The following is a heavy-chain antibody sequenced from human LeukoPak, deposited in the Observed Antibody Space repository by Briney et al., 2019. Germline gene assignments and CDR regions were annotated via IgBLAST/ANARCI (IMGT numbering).Heavy chain of an antibody. CDR1: GFIFSSFW. CDR3: AKDLGEYQLRGWDY. V-gene: IGHV3-74*01. Sequence: GGSLRLSCAASGFIFSSFWMHWVRQVPGKGLVWVSHINSDGRKTDYADSVRGRFTISRDNAKNTLYLQMNRLTVEDTAVYYCAKDLGEYQLRGWDYWGQGTLVTLSS. D-gene: IGHD2-2*01. J-gene: IGHJ4*02. CDR2: INSDGRKT.